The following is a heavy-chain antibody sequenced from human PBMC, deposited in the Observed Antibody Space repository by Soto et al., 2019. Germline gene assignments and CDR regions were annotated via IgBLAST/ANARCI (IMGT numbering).Heavy chain of an antibody. J-gene: IGHJ5*02. CDR2: LNDSGST. V-gene: IGHV4-34*01. Sequence: SETLSLTCAVYGGSFSGYYWSWIRQPPGKGLEWIGELNDSGSTYYNPSLKSRVTISVDTSKNQFSLKLSSVTAADTAVYYCARHGDPYYYGSGSYYFPELYKNWFDPWGQGTLVTVSS. CDR1: GGSFSGYY. D-gene: IGHD3-10*01. CDR3: ARHGDPYYYGSGSYYFPELYKNWFDP.